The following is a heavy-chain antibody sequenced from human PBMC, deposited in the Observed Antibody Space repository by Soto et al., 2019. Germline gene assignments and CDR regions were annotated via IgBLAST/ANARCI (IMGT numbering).Heavy chain of an antibody. Sequence: SVKVSSKASGSTFTSYGIYWVRPAPVQGLEWMGWISAYNGNTNYAQKLQGRVTMTTDTSTSTAYMELRSLRSDDTAVYYCARGVINYYDSSGYRYYFDYWGQGTLVTASS. J-gene: IGHJ4*02. CDR1: GSTFTSYG. CDR2: ISAYNGNT. CDR3: ARGVINYYDSSGYRYYFDY. D-gene: IGHD3-22*01. V-gene: IGHV1-18*04.